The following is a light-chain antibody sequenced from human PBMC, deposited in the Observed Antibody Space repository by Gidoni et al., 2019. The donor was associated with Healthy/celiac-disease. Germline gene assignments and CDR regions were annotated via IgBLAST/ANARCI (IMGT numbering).Light chain of an antibody. CDR1: SSVVGGYNY. Sequence: QSALTTHAYVSGSPGQSITISCTGTSSVVGGYNYVSRYQHHPGKAPNLIIYDVSNRPSGVSNRFSGSKPGNTASLTISGLQAEDEADYYCSSYTSRSTLVVFGGGTKLTVL. J-gene: IGLJ2*01. CDR3: SSYTSRSTLVV. V-gene: IGLV2-14*03. CDR2: DVS.